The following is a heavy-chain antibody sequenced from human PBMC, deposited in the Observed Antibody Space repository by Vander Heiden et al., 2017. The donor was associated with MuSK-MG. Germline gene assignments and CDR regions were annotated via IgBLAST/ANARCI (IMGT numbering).Heavy chain of an antibody. CDR3: ARSPPCTGGSCYYDY. J-gene: IGHJ4*02. Sequence: EVQLVESGGGLVKPGGSLRLSCEASGFTFSSYSMHWVRQPPGKGLEWVSSLSGDSIYIYHADSVKGRLTISRDNAKNSLFLQMNSLRAEDTAVYYCARSPPCTGGSCYYDYWGQGTVVTVSS. V-gene: IGHV3-21*03. CDR2: LSGDSIYI. CDR1: GFTFSSYS. D-gene: IGHD2-8*02.